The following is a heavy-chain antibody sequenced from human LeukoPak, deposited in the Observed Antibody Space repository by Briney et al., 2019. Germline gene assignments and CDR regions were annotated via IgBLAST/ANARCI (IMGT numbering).Heavy chain of an antibody. CDR1: GFTLGSYE. Sequence: GGSLRLSCAATGFTLGSYEMSWVRQAPGQGLEWLAHISRSGSTIYYADSVKGRFTISRDNAKNSLYLQMNSLRAEDTAVYYCARGVGNNWFDPWGQGTLVTVSS. J-gene: IGHJ5*02. CDR2: ISRSGSTI. D-gene: IGHD3-10*01. CDR3: ARGVGNNWFDP. V-gene: IGHV3-48*03.